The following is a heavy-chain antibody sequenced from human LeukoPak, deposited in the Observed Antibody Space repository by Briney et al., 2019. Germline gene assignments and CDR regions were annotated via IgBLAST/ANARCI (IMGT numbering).Heavy chain of an antibody. CDR3: AKWKYSNSGIDDY. CDR1: GFTFSSYG. V-gene: IGHV3-30*18. Sequence: GRSLRLSCAASGFTFSSYGMHWVRQAPGKGLEWVAVISYDGSNKYYADSVKGRFTISRDNSKNTLYLQMNSLRAEDTAVYYCAKWKYSNSGIDDYWGQGTLVTVSS. CDR2: ISYDGSNK. D-gene: IGHD6-6*01. J-gene: IGHJ4*02.